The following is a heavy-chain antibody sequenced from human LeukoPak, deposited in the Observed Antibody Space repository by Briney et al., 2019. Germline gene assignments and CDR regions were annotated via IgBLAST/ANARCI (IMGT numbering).Heavy chain of an antibody. CDR3: AREWSSGWAELDY. J-gene: IGHJ4*02. V-gene: IGHV4-59*01. Sequence: SETLSLTCTVSCVSISSYYWNWIRQPPGKGLEWIGYIYYSGNTNYSPSLQGRVTIPVDTSKNQFSLDLTSVTAADTAVYYCAREWSSGWAELDYWGQGTLLTVSS. CDR1: CVSISSYY. D-gene: IGHD6-25*01. CDR2: IYYSGNT.